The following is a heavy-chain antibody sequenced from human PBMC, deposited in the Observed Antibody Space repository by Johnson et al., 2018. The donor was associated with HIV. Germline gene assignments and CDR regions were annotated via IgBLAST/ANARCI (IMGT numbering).Heavy chain of an antibody. CDR1: GFIFRNYW. Sequence: VQLVESGGVFVQPGGSLRLSCAASGFIFRNYWMHWVRQAPGTGLVWVARIYSDGRYTAYADSVKCRFTISRDNAKKTLYLQMNSLRAEDTAVDYCARGRYTTAEWDDACDIWGQGTMVTVSS. D-gene: IGHD5-24*01. CDR3: ARGRYTTAEWDDACDI. CDR2: IYSDGRYT. J-gene: IGHJ3*02. V-gene: IGHV3-74*03.